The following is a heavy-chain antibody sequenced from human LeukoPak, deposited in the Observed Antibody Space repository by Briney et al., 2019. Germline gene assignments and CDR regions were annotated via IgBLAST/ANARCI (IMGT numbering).Heavy chain of an antibody. CDR2: INTDGSST. Sequence: HPGGSLRLSCAAPGFTFSSYWMHWVRHAPGKGLVWVSRINTDGSSTSYADSVKGRFTISRDNAKNTLYLQMNSLRAEDTAVYYCARAGTVGWAIDYWGQGTLVTVSS. J-gene: IGHJ4*02. CDR3: ARAGTVGWAIDY. D-gene: IGHD3-10*01. CDR1: GFTFSSYW. V-gene: IGHV3-74*01.